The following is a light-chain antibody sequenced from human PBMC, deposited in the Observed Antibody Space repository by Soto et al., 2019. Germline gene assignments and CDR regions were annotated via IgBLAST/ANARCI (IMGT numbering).Light chain of an antibody. CDR3: SSYTSNSTLI. J-gene: IGLJ2*01. V-gene: IGLV2-14*01. CDR2: DVS. CDR1: SSDVGNYNY. Sequence: QSALTQPASVSGSPGQSITISCTGTSSDVGNYNYVSWYQQHPDKAPKLMIYDVSNRPSGVSNRFSGSKSGNTASLTISGLQTEDEADYYCSSYTSNSTLIFGGGTKLTVL.